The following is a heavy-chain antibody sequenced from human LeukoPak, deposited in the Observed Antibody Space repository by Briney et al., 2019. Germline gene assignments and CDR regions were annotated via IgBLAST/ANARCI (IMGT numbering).Heavy chain of an antibody. CDR1: GFTFSSYA. J-gene: IGHJ4*02. Sequence: PGGSLRLSCAASGFTFSSYAMSWVRQALGKGLEWVSAISGSGGSTYYADSVKGRFTISRDNSKNTLYLQMNSLRAEDTAVYYCAKDDYGSGSRLDYWGQGTLVTVSS. CDR2: ISGSGGST. D-gene: IGHD3-10*01. V-gene: IGHV3-23*01. CDR3: AKDDYGSGSRLDY.